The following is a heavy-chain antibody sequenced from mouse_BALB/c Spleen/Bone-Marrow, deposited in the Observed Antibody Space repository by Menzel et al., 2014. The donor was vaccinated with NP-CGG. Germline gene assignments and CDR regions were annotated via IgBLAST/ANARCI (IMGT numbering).Heavy chain of an antibody. D-gene: IGHD2-4*01. Sequence: EVQGVESGGGLVQPGGSLKLSCAASGFDFSRYWMSWVRQAPGKGLEWIGEINPDSSTINYTPSPKDKFIISRDNAKNTLYLQMSKVRSEDTALYYCARPPLYYDYAWFAYWGQGTLVTVSA. CDR2: INPDSSTI. CDR3: ARPPLYYDYAWFAY. V-gene: IGHV4-1*02. CDR1: GFDFSRYW. J-gene: IGHJ3*01.